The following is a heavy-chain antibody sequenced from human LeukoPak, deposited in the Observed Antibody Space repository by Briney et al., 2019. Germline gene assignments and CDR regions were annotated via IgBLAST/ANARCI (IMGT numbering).Heavy chain of an antibody. J-gene: IGHJ4*02. CDR2: ISWNSGSI. CDR1: GFTFSSYA. CDR3: ARSPPTIVVVVAADFDY. Sequence: KSGGSLRLSCAASGFTFSSYAMSWVRQAPGKGLEWVSGISWNSGSIGYADSVKGRFTISRDNAKNSLYLQMNSLRAEDTAVYYCARSPPTIVVVVAADFDYWGQGTLVTVSS. D-gene: IGHD2-15*01. V-gene: IGHV3-21*01.